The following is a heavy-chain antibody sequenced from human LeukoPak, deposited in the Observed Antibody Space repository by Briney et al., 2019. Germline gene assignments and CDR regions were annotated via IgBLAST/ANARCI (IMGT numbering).Heavy chain of an antibody. Sequence: SETLSLTCTVSGGSISSYYWSWIRQPAGRGLEWIGRIYASGSTSYNPSLRSRVSMSLETSKNQFSLKLSSVTAADTAVYYCASSYGGAIYYWGQGTLVTVSS. V-gene: IGHV4-4*07. CDR2: IYASGST. CDR3: ASSYGGAIYY. CDR1: GGSISSYY. J-gene: IGHJ4*02. D-gene: IGHD3-10*01.